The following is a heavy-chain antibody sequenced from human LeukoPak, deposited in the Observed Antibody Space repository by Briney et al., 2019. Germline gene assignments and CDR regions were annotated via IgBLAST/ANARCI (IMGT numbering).Heavy chain of an antibody. V-gene: IGHV4-39*02. J-gene: IGHJ4*02. CDR3: AREQWLDY. CDR1: GGSFSTTNYY. CDR2: INHGGDI. Sequence: SETLSLTCTVSGGSFSTTNYYWGWIRQPPGKGLEWIGSINHGGDIYYNPSLKSRVTISVDTSKNQFSLKLNSVTAADTAVYYCAREQWLDYWGQGTLVTVSS. D-gene: IGHD6-19*01.